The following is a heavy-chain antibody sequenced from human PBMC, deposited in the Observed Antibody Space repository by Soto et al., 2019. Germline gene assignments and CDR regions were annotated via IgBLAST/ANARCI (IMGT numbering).Heavy chain of an antibody. J-gene: IGHJ5*02. D-gene: IGHD6-13*01. V-gene: IGHV1-2*04. CDR3: ARDDGYSSSLYWFDP. CDR2: INPNSGGT. Sequence: ASVKVSCKASGYTFTGYYMHWVRQAPGQGLEWMGWINPNSGGTNYAQKFQGWVTMTRDTSISTAYMELSRLRSDDTAVYYCARDDGYSSSLYWFDPWGQGTLVTVSS. CDR1: GYTFTGYY.